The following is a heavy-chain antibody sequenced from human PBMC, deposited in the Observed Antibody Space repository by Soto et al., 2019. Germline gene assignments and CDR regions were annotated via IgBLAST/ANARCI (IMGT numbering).Heavy chain of an antibody. CDR1: RVAFSKFI. J-gene: IGHJ6*02. Sequence: QAQLEQSGGEVKKPGSSVKVSCKASRVAFSKFIVTWVRQAPGLGLEWVGGIIPIFGTANYAQKFQGRVTITADESTSTSYMEVNNLRSEDTAVYYWAKVRYSSPMGYYYGMDVWGQVTTVTVSS. CDR3: AKVRYSSPMGYYYGMDV. V-gene: IGHV1-69*01. CDR2: IIPIFGTA. D-gene: IGHD6-19*01.